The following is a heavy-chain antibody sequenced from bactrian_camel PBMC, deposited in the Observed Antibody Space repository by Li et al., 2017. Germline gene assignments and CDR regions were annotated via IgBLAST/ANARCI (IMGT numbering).Heavy chain of an antibody. J-gene: IGHJ4*01. CDR2: IDSGGKT. V-gene: IGHV3S53*01. D-gene: IGHD6*01. CDR3: AAEDYCGGSWDLEANYLY. CDR1: GITNRNC. Sequence: HVQLVESGGGSVQAGGSLNLSCAASGITNRNCMGWFRQVPGKEREGVAGIDSGGKTSYAEFVKGRFTISKDNAKNTLVLQMNNLKPEDTATYYCAAEDYCGGSWDLEANYLYWGRGTQVTVS.